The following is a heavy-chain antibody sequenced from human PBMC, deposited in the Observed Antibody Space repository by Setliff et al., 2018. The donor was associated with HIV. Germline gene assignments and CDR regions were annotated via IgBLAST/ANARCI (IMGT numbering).Heavy chain of an antibody. D-gene: IGHD3-22*01. V-gene: IGHV4-38-2*01. CDR2: FHHSGSS. J-gene: IGHJ3*02. CDR1: AYSINSAYY. Sequence: SETLSLTCAVSAYSINSAYYWGWIRQSPGKGLEWIGGFHHSGSSHYNPSLKSRVTISGQTSKNQFSLKLSSVTAADTAVYYCARQGAGYYYDSSDYYTGNGFDIWGQGTMVTVSS. CDR3: ARQGAGYYYDSSDYYTGNGFDI.